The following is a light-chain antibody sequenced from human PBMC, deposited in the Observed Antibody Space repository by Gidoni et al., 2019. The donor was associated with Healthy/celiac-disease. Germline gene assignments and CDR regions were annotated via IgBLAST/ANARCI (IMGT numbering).Light chain of an antibody. V-gene: IGKV3-11*01. CDR3: QQRINWRLT. J-gene: IGKJ4*01. CDR1: QSVSSY. Sequence: PACLSWSPGERASLSSSANQSVSSYLAWYQQKPGQAPRLLIYGASNRATGIPARFSGSGSGTDFTLTISSLEAEDFAVYYCQQRINWRLTFGGGTKVEIK. CDR2: GAS.